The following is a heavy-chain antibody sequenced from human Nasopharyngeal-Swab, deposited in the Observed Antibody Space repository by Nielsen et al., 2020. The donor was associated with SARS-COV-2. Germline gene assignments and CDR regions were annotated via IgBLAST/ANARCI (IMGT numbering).Heavy chain of an antibody. CDR1: GYTFTTYA. CDR3: ARSGTVGAPGLDY. D-gene: IGHD1-26*01. J-gene: IGHJ4*02. Sequence: ASVKVSCNASGYTFTTYAIHWVRQAPGQRLEWMAWINAGTGNREYSQKFQGRVTISTDTSASTAYMELGGLTSEDTAVYYCARSGTVGAPGLDYWGQGTLVTVSS. CDR2: INAGTGNR. V-gene: IGHV1-3*01.